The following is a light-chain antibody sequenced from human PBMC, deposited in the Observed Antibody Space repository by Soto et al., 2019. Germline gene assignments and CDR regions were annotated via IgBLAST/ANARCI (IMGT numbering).Light chain of an antibody. CDR1: NIASKS. CDR2: DDS. V-gene: IGLV3-21*02. CDR3: QVWDISSDQYL. Sequence: YELTQPPSVSVAPGQTARITCGGNNIASKSVHWYQQRPGQAPVLVLYDDSNRPSGIPARFSGSNSGSTATLTISSVEAGDEADYFCQVWDISSDQYLFGAGTKLTVL. J-gene: IGLJ1*01.